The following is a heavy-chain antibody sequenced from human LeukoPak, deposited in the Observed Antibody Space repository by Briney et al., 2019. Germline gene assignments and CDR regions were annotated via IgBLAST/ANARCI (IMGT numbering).Heavy chain of an antibody. Sequence: PGGSLRLSCAASGFSVSSNYMSWVRQAPGAGLEWVSAISSGGGSTYYADSVKGRFTISRDNSKNTLYLQMSSLRVEDTAVYYCARSISAAGIFWLDHWGLGTLVTVSS. CDR2: ISSGGGST. CDR1: GFSVSSNY. J-gene: IGHJ4*02. V-gene: IGHV3-23*01. CDR3: ARSISAAGIFWLDH. D-gene: IGHD6-13*01.